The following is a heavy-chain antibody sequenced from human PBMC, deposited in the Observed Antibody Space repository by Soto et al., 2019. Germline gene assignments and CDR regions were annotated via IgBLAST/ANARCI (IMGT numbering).Heavy chain of an antibody. D-gene: IGHD3-16*01. CDR1: GFTFSHYW. V-gene: IGHV3-74*01. CDR3: TSDTLGLRDT. Sequence: MQMVESGGGSVQPGGSLRLSCAASGFTFSHYWMHWVRQTPGKGLVWVSRINPGGTITNYADSVEGRFTISRDNADSPLFRQFISLSAEDTAIYYCTSDTLGLRDTWGQGTVVTVSS. J-gene: IGHJ4*02. CDR2: INPGGTIT.